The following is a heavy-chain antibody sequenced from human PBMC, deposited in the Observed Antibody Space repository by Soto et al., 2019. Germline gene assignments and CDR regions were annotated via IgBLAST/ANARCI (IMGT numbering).Heavy chain of an antibody. D-gene: IGHD5-18*01. J-gene: IGHJ4*02. CDR1: GGSIISYY. V-gene: IGHV4-59*01. CDR3: ASLMRGYSYGPIDY. CDR2: IYYSGST. Sequence: PSETLSLTCTVSGGSIISYYWSWMRQPPGKGLEWIGYIYYSGSTNYNPSLKSRVTISVDTSKNQFSLRLSSVNAADTAVYYCASLMRGYSYGPIDYWGQGTLVTVSS.